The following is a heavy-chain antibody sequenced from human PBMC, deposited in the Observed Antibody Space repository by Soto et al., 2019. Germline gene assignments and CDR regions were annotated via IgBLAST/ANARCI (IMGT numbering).Heavy chain of an antibody. D-gene: IGHD3-3*01. Sequence: SVKVSCKASGGTFSSYTISWVRQAPGQGLEWMGRIIPILGIANYAQKFQGRVTITADKSTSTAYMELSNLRSEDTAVFYCITYYDFWSGYFCCAYWGQGTLVTVSP. J-gene: IGHJ4*02. CDR2: IIPILGIA. CDR1: GGTFSSYT. CDR3: ITYYDFWSGYFCCAY. V-gene: IGHV1-69*02.